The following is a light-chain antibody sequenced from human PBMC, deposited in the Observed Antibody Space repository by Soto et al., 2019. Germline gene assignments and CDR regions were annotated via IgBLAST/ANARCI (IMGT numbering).Light chain of an antibody. V-gene: IGLV1-47*01. CDR1: SSNIGSNY. Sequence: QSVLTQPPSASGTPGQRVTISCSGSSSNIGSNYVYWYQQLPGTAPKLLLYRNNQRPSEVPDRFSGSKSGTSASLAISGLRSEDETDYYCAAWDDSLSGVVFGGGTKLTVL. CDR2: RNN. CDR3: AAWDDSLSGVV. J-gene: IGLJ2*01.